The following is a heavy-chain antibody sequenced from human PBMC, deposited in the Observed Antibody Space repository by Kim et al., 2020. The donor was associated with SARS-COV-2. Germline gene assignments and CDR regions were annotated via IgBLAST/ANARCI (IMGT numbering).Heavy chain of an antibody. D-gene: IGHD2-15*01. J-gene: IGHJ6*02. CDR3: ARDWVGRPFYYYYGMDV. CDR2: IIPIFGTA. V-gene: IGHV1-69*13. CDR1: GGTFSSYA. Sequence: SVKVSCKASGGTFSSYAISWVRQAPGQGLEWMGGIIPIFGTANYAQKFQGRVTITADESTSTAYMELSSLRSEDTAVYYCARDWVGRPFYYYYGMDVWGQGTTVTVSS.